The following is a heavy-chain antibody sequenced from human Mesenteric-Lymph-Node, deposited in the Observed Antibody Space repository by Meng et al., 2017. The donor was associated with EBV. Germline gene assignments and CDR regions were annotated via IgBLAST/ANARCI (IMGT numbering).Heavy chain of an antibody. Sequence: QVQLQESGPGLVNPSQTLSLTRAVSGGSISSGGYSWSWIRQPPGKGLELIGYIYHGGSTYYNPSLKSRVSISIDTAKNQFSVRLRSVTAADTAVYYCAPSTSWYIGYFFDFWGQGTMVTVS. CDR2: IYHGGST. CDR3: APSTSWYIGYFFDF. D-gene: IGHD6-13*01. CDR1: GGSISSGGYS. V-gene: IGHV4-30-2*01. J-gene: IGHJ4*02.